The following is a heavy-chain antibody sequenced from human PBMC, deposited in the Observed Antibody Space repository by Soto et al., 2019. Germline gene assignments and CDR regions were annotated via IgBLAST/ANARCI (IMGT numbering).Heavy chain of an antibody. V-gene: IGHV3-23*01. CDR3: ANPPHSSGYYQYYYGMDV. J-gene: IGHJ6*02. CDR1: GFTFSSYA. Sequence: PGGSLRLSCAASGFTFSSYAMSWVRQAPGKGLEWVSAISGSGGSTYYADSVKGRFTISRDNSKNTLYLQMNSLRAEDTAVYYCANPPHSSGYYQYYYGMDVWGQGTTVTVSS. D-gene: IGHD3-22*01. CDR2: ISGSGGST.